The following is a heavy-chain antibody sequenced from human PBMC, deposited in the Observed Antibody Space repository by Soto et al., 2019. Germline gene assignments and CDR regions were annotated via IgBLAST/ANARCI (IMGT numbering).Heavy chain of an antibody. CDR1: GYTLTELS. J-gene: IGHJ5*02. CDR2: FDPEDGET. CDR3: ATGYCSGGSRYDWFDP. V-gene: IGHV1-24*01. D-gene: IGHD2-15*01. Sequence: ASVKVSCKVSGYTLTELSMHWVRQAPGKGLEWMGGFDPEDGETIYAQKFQGRVTMTEDTSKDTAYMELSSLRSEDTAVYYCATGYCSGGSRYDWFDPWGQGTLVTVSS.